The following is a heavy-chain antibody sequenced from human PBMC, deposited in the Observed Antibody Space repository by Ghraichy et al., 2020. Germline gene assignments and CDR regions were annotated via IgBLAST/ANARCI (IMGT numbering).Heavy chain of an antibody. CDR3: ANLTAVTNNFDH. CDR2: ISGSSTST. CDR1: GLTFSTYV. V-gene: IGHV3-23*01. J-gene: IGHJ4*02. D-gene: IGHD4-11*01. Sequence: GGSLRLSCAASGLTFSTYVMSWVRQAPGKGLEWLSSISGSSTSTYYAASVKGRFTISRDNSKSTLYLRMRSLRAEDTGVYYCANLTAVTNNFDHWGQGTLV.